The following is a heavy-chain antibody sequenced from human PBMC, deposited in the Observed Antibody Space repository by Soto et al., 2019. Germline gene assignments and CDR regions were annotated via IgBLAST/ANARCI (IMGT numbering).Heavy chain of an antibody. CDR3: AKTLLGTSTSNFDY. CDR1: GFTFSKYA. J-gene: IGHJ4*02. Sequence: GGSLRLSCAASGFTFSKYAMNWVRQAPGKGLEWVSGITGSGDSTYYADSVQGRFTISRDTSKNTLFLQMNSLRADDTAVYYCAKTLLGTSTSNFDYWGQGTLVTVSS. D-gene: IGHD1-7*01. V-gene: IGHV3-23*01. CDR2: ITGSGDST.